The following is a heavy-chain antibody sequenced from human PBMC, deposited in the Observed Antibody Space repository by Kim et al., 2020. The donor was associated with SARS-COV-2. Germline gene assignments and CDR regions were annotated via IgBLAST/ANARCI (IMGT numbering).Heavy chain of an antibody. Sequence: ASVKVSCKASGYTFTGYYIHWVRQAPGQGLEWMGWINPNSGGTSYAQKFQGWVTMTRDTSISTAYMELSRLRSDDTAMYYCARDLSGLADHWGQGTLVTVSS. CDR2: INPNSGGT. V-gene: IGHV1-2*04. CDR3: ARDLSGLADH. D-gene: IGHD6-13*01. J-gene: IGHJ4*02. CDR1: GYTFTGYY.